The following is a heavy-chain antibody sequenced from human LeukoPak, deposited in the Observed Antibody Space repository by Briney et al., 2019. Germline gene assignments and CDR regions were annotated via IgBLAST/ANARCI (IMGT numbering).Heavy chain of an antibody. CDR3: ASPLNSGYDSYGMDV. Sequence: ASVKVSCKASGYTFTGYYMHWVRQAPGQGLEWMGWINPNSGGTNYAQKFQGRVTMTRDTSISTAYMELSRLRSDDTAVYYCASPLNSGYDSYGMDVWGQGTTVTASS. D-gene: IGHD5-12*01. CDR2: INPNSGGT. V-gene: IGHV1-2*02. CDR1: GYTFTGYY. J-gene: IGHJ6*02.